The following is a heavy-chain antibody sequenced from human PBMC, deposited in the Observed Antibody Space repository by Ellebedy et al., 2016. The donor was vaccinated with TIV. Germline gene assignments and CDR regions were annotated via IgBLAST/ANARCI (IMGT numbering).Heavy chain of an antibody. CDR1: GGSVRSSYY. J-gene: IGHJ4*02. Sequence: SETLSLTXNVSGGSVRSSYYWGCIRQPPGKGLEWIGSIYFIGTTSYNPSLKSRVFISVDTSKNQFSLNLKSVTAADTAVYFCARPGASSDYYRIDYWGQGTLVAVSS. V-gene: IGHV4-39*01. CDR3: ARPGASSDYYRIDY. D-gene: IGHD2-21*02. CDR2: IYFIGTT.